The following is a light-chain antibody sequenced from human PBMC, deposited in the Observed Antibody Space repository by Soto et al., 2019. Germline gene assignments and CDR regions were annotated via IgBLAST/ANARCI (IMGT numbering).Light chain of an antibody. Sequence: QSALTQPASVSGSPGQSITISCTGTSSDVGGYDYVSWYQHHPGKAPKLMIYDVSNRPSGVSNRFSGSKSGNTASLTIFGLQAEDEADYYCSSYTSSSLYVFGTGTKLTVL. CDR1: SSDVGGYDY. CDR3: SSYTSSSLYV. J-gene: IGLJ1*01. V-gene: IGLV2-14*03. CDR2: DVS.